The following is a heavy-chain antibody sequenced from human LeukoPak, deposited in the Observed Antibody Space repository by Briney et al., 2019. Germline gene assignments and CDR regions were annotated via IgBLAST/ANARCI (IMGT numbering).Heavy chain of an antibody. CDR1: GFTFSSHA. V-gene: IGHV3-64*01. CDR2: ISSDGGVT. Sequence: GGSLRLSCAASGFTFSSHAMHWVRQAPGKGLEYVSAISSDGGVTYYANSVKGRFTISRDNSKNAVHLQMGSLRGEDMAVYYCARDPHCGSTSCLSYFDYWGQGTLVTVSS. J-gene: IGHJ4*02. CDR3: ARDPHCGSTSCLSYFDY. D-gene: IGHD2-2*01.